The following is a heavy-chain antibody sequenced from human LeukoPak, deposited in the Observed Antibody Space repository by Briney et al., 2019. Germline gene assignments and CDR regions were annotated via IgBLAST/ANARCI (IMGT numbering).Heavy chain of an antibody. J-gene: IGHJ4*02. CDR3: GRNAAYCLDY. Sequence: SETLSLTCVVSGDFIKYGYWWSWVRQAPGKGLEWIGEIHHDGNTNYNPSPKSRVTISVDTSKNQFSLRVTSVSAADTAIYYCGRNAAYCLDYWGQGSLVTVSS. CDR1: GDFIKYGYW. D-gene: IGHD1-26*01. V-gene: IGHV4/OR15-8*02. CDR2: IHHDGNT.